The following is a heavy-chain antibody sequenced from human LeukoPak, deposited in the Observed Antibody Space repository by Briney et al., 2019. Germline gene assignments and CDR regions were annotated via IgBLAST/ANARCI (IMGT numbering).Heavy chain of an antibody. Sequence: ASVKVSCNTSGYSFTSYYMHWVRQAPGQGLDWMGIINPSGGSTSYAQKFQGRVTMTRDTSTSTVYMELNSLKSEDTAVYYCARGPYYAGDYWGQGTLVTVSS. V-gene: IGHV1-46*01. CDR1: GYSFTSYY. J-gene: IGHJ4*02. CDR2: INPSGGST. CDR3: ARGPYYAGDY. D-gene: IGHD2-2*01.